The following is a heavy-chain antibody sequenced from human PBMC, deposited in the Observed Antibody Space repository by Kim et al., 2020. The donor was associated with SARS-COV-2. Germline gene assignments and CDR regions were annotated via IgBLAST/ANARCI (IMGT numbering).Heavy chain of an antibody. CDR1: GGSFSDYY. CDR2: VYRSGST. V-gene: IGHV4-34*01. D-gene: IGHD6-19*01. J-gene: IGHJ6*02. Sequence: SETLSLTCVVNGGSFSDYYWTWIRQPPGKGLEWIGEVYRSGSTNYNPSLKSRVTMSVDTSKNQFSLKMSSVTAADTAVYYCARGAGTYYYYGVGVWGQGTTVTVPS. CDR3: ARGAGTYYYYGVGV.